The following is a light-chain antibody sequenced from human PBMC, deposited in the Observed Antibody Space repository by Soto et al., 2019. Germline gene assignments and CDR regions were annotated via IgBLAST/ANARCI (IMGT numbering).Light chain of an antibody. CDR1: SSNIQSNT. CDR2: SND. Sequence: QPVLTQPPSASGTPGQRVTISCSGSSSNIQSNTVNWYQQLPGTAPKLLIYSNDQRPSGVPDRFSASKSGTSASLAISGLLSEDEADYYCSSWDDSLNGHVFGTGTKLTVL. V-gene: IGLV1-44*01. CDR3: SSWDDSLNGHV. J-gene: IGLJ1*01.